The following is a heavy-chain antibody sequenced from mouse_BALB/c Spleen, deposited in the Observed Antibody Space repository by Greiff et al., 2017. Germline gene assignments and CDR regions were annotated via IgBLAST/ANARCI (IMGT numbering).Heavy chain of an antibody. V-gene: IGHV5-6*01. CDR2: ISSGGSYT. CDR3: ARDYDGTGSFAY. D-gene: IGHD2-4*01. J-gene: IGHJ3*01. Sequence: DVHLVESGGDLVKPGGSLKLSCAASGFTFSSYGMSWVRQTPDKRLEWVATISSGGSYTYYPDSVKGRFTISRDNAKNTLYLQMSSLKSEDTAMYYCARDYDGTGSFAYWGQGTLVTVSA. CDR1: GFTFSSYG.